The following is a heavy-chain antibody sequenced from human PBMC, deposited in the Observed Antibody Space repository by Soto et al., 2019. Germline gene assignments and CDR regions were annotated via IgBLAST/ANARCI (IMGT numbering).Heavy chain of an antibody. J-gene: IGHJ6*02. D-gene: IGHD2-15*01. Sequence: PGGSLRLSCAASGFTFSDYYMNWVRQAPGKGLEWVSSISSSSTIYYADSVKGRFTISRDNAKNSLYLQMNSLRAEDTAVYYCARAYTGRLPRRADYYYALDVWGQGIMVTVSS. CDR1: GFTFSDYY. CDR2: ISSSSTI. CDR3: ARAYTGRLPRRADYYYALDV. V-gene: IGHV3-11*04.